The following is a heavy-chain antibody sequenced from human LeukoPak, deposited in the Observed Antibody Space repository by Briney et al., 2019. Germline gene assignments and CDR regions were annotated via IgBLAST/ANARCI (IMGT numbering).Heavy chain of an antibody. CDR2: IYPYTGAT. D-gene: IGHD3-10*01. CDR1: GYTFSGTGWY. V-gene: IGHV1-2*02. Sequence: ASVKVSCKASGYTFSGTGWYLYWLRQAPGQGLECMGWIYPYTGATHYAQKFQGRVAMTRDTSISTAYMELSRLRPDDTAVYYCARDGPAQMVDFDYWGQGTLVTVTS. J-gene: IGHJ4*02. CDR3: ARDGPAQMVDFDY.